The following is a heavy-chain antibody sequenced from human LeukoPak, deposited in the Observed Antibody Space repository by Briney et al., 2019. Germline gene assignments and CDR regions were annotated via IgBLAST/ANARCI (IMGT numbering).Heavy chain of an antibody. V-gene: IGHV3-48*04. CDR2: ISSSSDSI. J-gene: IGHJ4*02. CDR3: TKSRISFSGQADH. Sequence: PGGSLRLSCAASGFTFSTYGMTWVRQAPGKGLEWISYISSSSDSIKYADSVKGRFTSSRDNAKNSLYLQMNSLRAEDTAVYYCTKSRISFSGQADHWSQGTLVTVSS. CDR1: GFTFSTYG. D-gene: IGHD5-12*01.